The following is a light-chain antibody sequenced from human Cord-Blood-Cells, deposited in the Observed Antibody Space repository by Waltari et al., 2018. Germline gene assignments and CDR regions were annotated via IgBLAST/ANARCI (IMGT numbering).Light chain of an antibody. Sequence: DVVMTQSPLSLPVTLGQPASISCRSSQSLVHSDGNTYLNWFQQRPGQSPRRLIYKVSNRDSGVPDRFSGSGSGTDFTLKISRVDAEDVGVYYCMQGTHWPTFGQGTKVEIK. J-gene: IGKJ1*01. CDR2: KVS. CDR3: MQGTHWPT. V-gene: IGKV2-30*02. CDR1: QSLVHSDGNTY.